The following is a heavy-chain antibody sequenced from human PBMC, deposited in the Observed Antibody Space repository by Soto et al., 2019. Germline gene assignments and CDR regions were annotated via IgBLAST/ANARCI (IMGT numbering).Heavy chain of an antibody. J-gene: IGHJ5*02. CDR3: ASSTRDIVVVPAAIHRFDP. Sequence: SETLSLTCTVSGGSISSSSYYWGWIRQPPGKGLEWIGSSYYSGSTYYNPSLKSRVTISVDTSKNQFSLKLSSVTAADTAVYYCASSTRDIVVVPAAIHRFDPWGQGTLVTVSS. V-gene: IGHV4-39*01. D-gene: IGHD2-2*02. CDR1: GGSISSSSYY. CDR2: SYYSGST.